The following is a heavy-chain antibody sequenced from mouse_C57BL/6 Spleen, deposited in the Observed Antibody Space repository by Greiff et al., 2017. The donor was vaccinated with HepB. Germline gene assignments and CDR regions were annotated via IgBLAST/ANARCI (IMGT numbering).Heavy chain of an antibody. CDR1: GYTFTDYY. CDR2: INPNNGGT. D-gene: IGHD2-5*01. V-gene: IGHV1-26*01. Sequence: VQLQQSGPELVKPGASVKISCKASGYTFTDYYMNWVKQSHGKSLEWIGDINPNNGGTSYNQKFKGKATLTVDKSSSTAYMELRSLPSEDSAVYYCARSLYSNYVYWYFDVWGTGTTVTVSS. CDR3: ARSLYSNYVYWYFDV. J-gene: IGHJ1*03.